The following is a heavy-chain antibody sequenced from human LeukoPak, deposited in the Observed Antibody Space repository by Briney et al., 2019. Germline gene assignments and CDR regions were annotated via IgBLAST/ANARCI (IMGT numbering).Heavy chain of an antibody. CDR3: WWELRRSGANFDC. Sequence: ASVKVSCKASGYTFTGYYMHWVRQAPGQGLEWMGRINPNSGGTNYAQKFQGRVTMTRDTSISTAYMELSRLRSDDTAVYYCWWELRRSGANFDCWGQGTLVTVSS. J-gene: IGHJ4*02. CDR1: GYTFTGYY. D-gene: IGHD1-26*01. V-gene: IGHV1-2*06. CDR2: INPNSGGT.